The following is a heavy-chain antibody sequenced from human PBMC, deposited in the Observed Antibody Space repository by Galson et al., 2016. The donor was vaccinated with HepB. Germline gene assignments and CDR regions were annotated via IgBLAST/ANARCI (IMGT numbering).Heavy chain of an antibody. V-gene: IGHV5-51*01. Sequence: SGAEVKKPGESLRISCKGSGYSFTDYWIGWVRQMPGKGLEWMGIIYPGDSHTRYSPSFQGQVTISADKSISTAHMELRSLRSDDTAIYYCARDQVWNQWLASFYCYGVDVWGQGTTVTVAS. CDR3: ARDQVWNQWLASFYCYGVDV. CDR1: GYSFTDYW. J-gene: IGHJ6*02. D-gene: IGHD6-19*01. CDR2: IYPGDSHT.